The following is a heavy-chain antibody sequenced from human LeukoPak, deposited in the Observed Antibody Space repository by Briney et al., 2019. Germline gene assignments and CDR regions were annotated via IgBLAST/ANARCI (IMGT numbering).Heavy chain of an antibody. CDR1: GGSISSYY. J-gene: IGHJ6*03. V-gene: IGHV4-59*01. D-gene: IGHD3-3*01. CDR3: ARGTPHDFWSGYYNYYYYMDV. CDR2: IYYSGST. Sequence: SETLSLTCTVSGGSISSYYWSWIRQPPGKGLEWIGYIYYSGSTNYNPSLKSRVTISVDTSKNQFSLKLSSVTAADTAVYYCARGTPHDFWSGYYNYYYYMDVWGKGTTVTVSS.